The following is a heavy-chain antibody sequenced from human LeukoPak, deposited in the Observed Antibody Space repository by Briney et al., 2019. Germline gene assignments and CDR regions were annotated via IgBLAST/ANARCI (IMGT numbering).Heavy chain of an antibody. Sequence: GGSLRVSCAASGFTFSSYAMSWVRQAPGKGLEWVSAISGSGGSTYYADSVKGRFTISRDNSKSTLCLQMNSLRAEDTAVYYCAKQLGYCSDGSCYFPYWGQGTLVTVSS. CDR3: AKQLGYCSDGSCYFPY. V-gene: IGHV3-23*01. CDR2: ISGSGGST. CDR1: GFTFSSYA. J-gene: IGHJ4*02. D-gene: IGHD2-15*01.